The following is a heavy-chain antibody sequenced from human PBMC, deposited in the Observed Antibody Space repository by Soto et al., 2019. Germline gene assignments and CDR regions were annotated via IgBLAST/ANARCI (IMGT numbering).Heavy chain of an antibody. J-gene: IGHJ4*02. CDR2: IKSKTDGGTT. Sequence: PGGSLRLSCAASGFTFSNAWMSWVRQAPGKGLEWVGRIKSKTDGGTTDYAAPVKGRFTISRDDSKNTLYLQMNSLKTEDTAVYYCTTGVVVVITSCYFDYWGQGTRVTVSS. V-gene: IGHV3-15*01. CDR3: TTGVVVVITSCYFDY. CDR1: GFTFSNAW. D-gene: IGHD3-22*01.